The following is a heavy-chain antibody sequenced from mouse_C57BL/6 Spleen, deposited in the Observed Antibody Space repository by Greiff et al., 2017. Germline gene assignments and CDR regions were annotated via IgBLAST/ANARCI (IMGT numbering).Heavy chain of an antibody. CDR3: ARRDSNYEDFDY. CDR1: GFTFSSYG. V-gene: IGHV5-6*01. Sequence: EVQGVESGGDLVKPGGSLKLSCAASGFTFSSYGMSWVRPPPDKRLEWVATISSGGSYTYYQDSVKVRFTISRDNAKNTLYLQMSSLKSEDTAMYYCARRDSNYEDFDYWGQGTTLTVSS. CDR2: ISSGGSYT. D-gene: IGHD2-5*01. J-gene: IGHJ2*01.